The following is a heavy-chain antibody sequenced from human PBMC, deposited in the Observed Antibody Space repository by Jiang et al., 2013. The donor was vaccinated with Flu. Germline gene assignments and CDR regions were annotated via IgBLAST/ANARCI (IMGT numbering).Heavy chain of an antibody. CDR3: ARGIAACDY. CDR1: GFTFSSYA. V-gene: IGHV3-30*01. CDR2: ISYDGSNK. D-gene: IGHD6-13*01. Sequence: VQLLESGGGVVQPGRSLRLSCAASGFTFSSYAMHWVRQAPGKGLEWVAVISYDGSNKYYADSVKGRFTISRDNSKNTLYLQMNSLRAEDTAVYYCARGIAACDYWGQGTLVTVSS. J-gene: IGHJ4*02.